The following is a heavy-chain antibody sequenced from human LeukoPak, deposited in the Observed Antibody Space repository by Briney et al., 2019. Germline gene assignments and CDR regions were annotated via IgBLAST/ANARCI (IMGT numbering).Heavy chain of an antibody. CDR3: AKGGPTGSNYFDF. CDR2: IWYGGSNK. CDR1: GFTFSSYG. D-gene: IGHD1-26*01. Sequence: PGGSLRLSCAASGFTFSSYGMHWVRQAPGKGLEWVAVIWYGGSNKYYADSVKGRFTISRDNSKTTLYLQMNSLRADDTAVYYCAKGGPTGSNYFDFWGQGTLVTVSS. J-gene: IGHJ4*02. V-gene: IGHV3-33*06.